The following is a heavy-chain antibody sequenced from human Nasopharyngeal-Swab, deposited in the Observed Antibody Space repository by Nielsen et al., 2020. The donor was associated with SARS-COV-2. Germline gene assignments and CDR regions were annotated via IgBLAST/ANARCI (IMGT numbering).Heavy chain of an antibody. D-gene: IGHD1-26*01. V-gene: IGHV3-48*02. Sequence: GGSLRLSCAASGFAFSDYSMDGVREARGKGLEWVSYITSSSSTRYYADSVKGRFTVSRDNAKNSLYLQMSSLRDEDTAVYYCVREFEATGATYLDYWGLGTLVTVSS. J-gene: IGHJ4*02. CDR2: ITSSSSTR. CDR1: GFAFSDYS. CDR3: VREFEATGATYLDY.